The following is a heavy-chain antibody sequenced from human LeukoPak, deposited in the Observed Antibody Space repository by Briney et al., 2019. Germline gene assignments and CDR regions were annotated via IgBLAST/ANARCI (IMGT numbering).Heavy chain of an antibody. CDR3: ARIPGGDCSGGSCRNAFDI. V-gene: IGHV4-4*02. J-gene: IGHJ3*02. CDR1: GGSISSSNW. D-gene: IGHD2-15*01. CDR2: IDHSGST. Sequence: SETLSLTCAVSGGSISSSNWWSWVLQPPGKGLEWIGEIDHSGSTNYNPSLKSRVNISVDKSKNQFSPKLSSVTAADTAVYYCARIPGGDCSGGSCRNAFDIWGQGTMVIVSS.